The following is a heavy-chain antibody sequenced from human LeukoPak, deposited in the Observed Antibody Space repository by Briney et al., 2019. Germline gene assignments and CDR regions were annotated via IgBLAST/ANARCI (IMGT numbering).Heavy chain of an antibody. J-gene: IGHJ5*02. CDR2: TSANNGHT. CDR1: GYTFTSYG. D-gene: IGHD2-2*01. Sequence: GASVKASCKASGYTFTSYGISWVRQAPGQGLEWVGWTSANNGHTNYVHRFQGRVTMTTDTSTNTAYMEVRSLRSDDTAVYYCARDLGYCSTTSRNRNRFDPWGQGTLVTDPS. V-gene: IGHV1-18*01. CDR3: ARDLGYCSTTSRNRNRFDP.